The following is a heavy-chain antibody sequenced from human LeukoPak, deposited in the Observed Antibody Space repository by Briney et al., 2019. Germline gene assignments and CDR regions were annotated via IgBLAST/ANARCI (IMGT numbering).Heavy chain of an antibody. J-gene: IGHJ6*03. Sequence: PGGSLRLSCAASGFTFSSYAMSWVRQAPGKGLEWVSAISGSGGSTYYADSVKGRFTISRDNAKNSLYLQMNSLRAEDTAVYYCARVGGAAMATFGYYYYMDVWGKGTTVTVSS. V-gene: IGHV3-23*01. CDR2: ISGSGGST. CDR1: GFTFSSYA. D-gene: IGHD5-18*01. CDR3: ARVGGAAMATFGYYYYMDV.